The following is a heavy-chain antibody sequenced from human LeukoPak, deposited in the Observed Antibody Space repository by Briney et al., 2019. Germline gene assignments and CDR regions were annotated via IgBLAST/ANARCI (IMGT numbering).Heavy chain of an antibody. V-gene: IGHV4-34*01. D-gene: IGHD6-13*01. J-gene: IGHJ6*02. CDR3: ARALVAAAGTKPGMDV. CDR2: INHSGST. Sequence: PSETLSLTCAVSGGSFSGYYWSWIRQPPGKGLEWIGEINHSGSTNYNPSLKSRVTISVDTSKNQFSLKLSSVTAADTAVYYCARALVAAAGTKPGMDVWGQGTTVTVSS. CDR1: GGSFSGYY.